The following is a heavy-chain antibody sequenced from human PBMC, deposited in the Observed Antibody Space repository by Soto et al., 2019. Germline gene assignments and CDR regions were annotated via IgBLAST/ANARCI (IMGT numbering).Heavy chain of an antibody. Sequence: GASVKVSCKASGGTFSSYPISWVRQAPGQGLEWMGGIIPIFGTANYAQKFQGRVTITADKSTSTAYMELSSLRSEDTAVYYCARDKDQDYYYYGMDVWGQGTTVTVSS. CDR3: ARDKDQDYYYYGMDV. CDR2: IIPIFGTA. CDR1: GGTFSSYP. V-gene: IGHV1-69*06. J-gene: IGHJ6*02.